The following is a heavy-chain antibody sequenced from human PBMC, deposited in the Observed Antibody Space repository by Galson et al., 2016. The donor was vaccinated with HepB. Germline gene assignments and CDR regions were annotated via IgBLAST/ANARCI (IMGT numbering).Heavy chain of an antibody. V-gene: IGHV3-48*02. CDR2: ISGDGRLI. CDR1: RSTFRSYS. CDR3: ATDGGHTRPLES. J-gene: IGHJ5*02. D-gene: IGHD2-2*01. Sequence: SLRLSCAASRSTFRSYSINWVRQAPGKVPEWVSYISGDGRLIYYTDSVRGRFTISRDNAKNSLYLQMNSLRDEDTAVYYCATDGGHTRPLESWGQETLVTVSS.